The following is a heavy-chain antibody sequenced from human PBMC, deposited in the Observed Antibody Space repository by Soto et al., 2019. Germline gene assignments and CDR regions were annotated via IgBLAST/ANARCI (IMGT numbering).Heavy chain of an antibody. J-gene: IGHJ4*02. CDR3: AGDRNSGSWFFY. V-gene: IGHV3-66*01. CDR1: VGSKY. CDR2: IYSGGST. Sequence: VGSKYMSWVRQAPGKGLEWVSIIYSGGSTYYPDSVKGRFTISRDNSKDTLYLQMDSLRAEDTAVYYCAGDRNSGSWFFYWGQGTLVTVSS. D-gene: IGHD6-25*01.